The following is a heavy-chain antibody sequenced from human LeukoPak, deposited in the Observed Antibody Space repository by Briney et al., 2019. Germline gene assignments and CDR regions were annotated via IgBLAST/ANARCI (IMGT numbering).Heavy chain of an antibody. CDR3: AKDRDILRYFDWLLAFDY. D-gene: IGHD3-9*01. CDR1: GFTFSSYA. Sequence: GGSLRLSCAVSGFTFSSYAMSWVRQAPGKGLEWVSAISGSGGSTYYADSVKGRFTISRDNSKNTLYLQMNSLRAEDTAVYYCAKDRDILRYFDWLLAFDYWGQGTLVTVSS. CDR2: ISGSGGST. J-gene: IGHJ4*02. V-gene: IGHV3-23*01.